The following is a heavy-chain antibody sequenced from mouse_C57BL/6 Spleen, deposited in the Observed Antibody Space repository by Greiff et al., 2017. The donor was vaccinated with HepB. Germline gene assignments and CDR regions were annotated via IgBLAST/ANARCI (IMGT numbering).Heavy chain of an antibody. D-gene: IGHD2-3*01. Sequence: VQLQQSGAELVKPGASVKLSCTASGFNITDYYMHWVKQRPEQGLEWIGRIDPEDGETKYAPNFPGKATITADTSSNTAYLQLSSLTSEDTAVYYCAREVLLPLDYWGQGTTLTVSS. CDR2: IDPEDGET. J-gene: IGHJ2*01. CDR3: AREVLLPLDY. CDR1: GFNITDYY. V-gene: IGHV14-2*01.